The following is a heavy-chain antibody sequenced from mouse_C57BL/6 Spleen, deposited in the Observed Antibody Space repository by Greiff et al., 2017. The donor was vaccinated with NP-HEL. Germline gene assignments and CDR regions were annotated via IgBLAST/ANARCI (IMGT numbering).Heavy chain of an antibody. CDR1: GFTFSSYA. J-gene: IGHJ2*01. V-gene: IGHV5-4*01. CDR3: ARAGDGYYYFDY. CDR2: ISDGGSYT. D-gene: IGHD2-3*01. Sequence: DVQLVESGGGLVKPGGSLKLSCAASGFTFSSYAMSWVRQTPEKRLEWVATISDGGSYTYYPDNVKGRFTISRDNAKNNLYLQMSHLKSEDTAMYYCARAGDGYYYFDYWGQGTTLTVSS.